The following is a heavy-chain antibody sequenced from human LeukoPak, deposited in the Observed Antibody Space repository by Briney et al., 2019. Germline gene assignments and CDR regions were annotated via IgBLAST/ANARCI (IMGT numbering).Heavy chain of an antibody. CDR2: IYYSGST. Sequence: PSETLSLTCTVSGGSISSYYWSWIRQPPGKGLEWIGYIYYSGSTNYNPSLKSRVTISVDTSKNQFSLKLSSVTAADTAVYYCARARAVAGTPFDYWGQGTLVTVSP. CDR3: ARARAVAGTPFDY. J-gene: IGHJ4*02. CDR1: GGSISSYY. D-gene: IGHD6-19*01. V-gene: IGHV4-59*01.